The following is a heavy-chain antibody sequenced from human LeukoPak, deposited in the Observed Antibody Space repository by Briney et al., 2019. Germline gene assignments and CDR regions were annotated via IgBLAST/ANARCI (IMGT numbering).Heavy chain of an antibody. V-gene: IGHV4-34*01. CDR2: INHSGST. CDR1: GGSFSGYY. D-gene: IGHD2-2*01. CDR3: ATRYCSSTSCALSPDY. Sequence: PSETLSLTCAVYGGSFSGYYWSWIRQPPGKGLEWIGEINHSGSTNYNPSLKSRVTISVDTSKNQFSLKLSSVTAADTAVYYCATRYCSSTSCALSPDYWGQGTLVTVSS. J-gene: IGHJ4*02.